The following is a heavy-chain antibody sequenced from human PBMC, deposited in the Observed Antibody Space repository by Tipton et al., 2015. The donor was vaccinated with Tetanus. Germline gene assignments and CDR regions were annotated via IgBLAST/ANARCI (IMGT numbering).Heavy chain of an antibody. Sequence: GLVKPSETLSLTCTVSGGSVSSYYWTWIRQPPGKGLEWIGQIYYNGKTKYNPSLKSRVSITIDTPKNQFSLTVNSVTAADTAVYYCARDGGRELLWGQGTLVTVSS. CDR1: GGSVSSYY. D-gene: IGHD3-16*01. CDR3: ARDGGRELL. V-gene: IGHV4-59*02. CDR2: IYYNGKT. J-gene: IGHJ4*02.